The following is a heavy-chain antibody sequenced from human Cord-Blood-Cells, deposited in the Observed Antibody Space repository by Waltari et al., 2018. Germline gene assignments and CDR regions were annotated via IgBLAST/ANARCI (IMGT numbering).Heavy chain of an antibody. Sequence: QVQLQESGPGLVKPSETLSLTCTVSGGSVSSGSYYWSWIRQPPGKGLEWIGYIYYSGSTNYNPSLKSRVTISVDTSKNQFSLKLSSVTAADTAVYYCARDPVAGTPFDYWGQGTLVTVSS. CDR2: IYYSGST. CDR3: ARDPVAGTPFDY. CDR1: GGSVSSGSYY. V-gene: IGHV4-61*01. D-gene: IGHD6-19*01. J-gene: IGHJ4*02.